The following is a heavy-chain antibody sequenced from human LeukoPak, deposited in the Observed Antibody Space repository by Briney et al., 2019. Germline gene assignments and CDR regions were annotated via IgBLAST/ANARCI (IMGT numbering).Heavy chain of an antibody. CDR1: GFTFSSYG. D-gene: IGHD6-19*01. CDR3: ARGDKSSGWYFFDY. CDR2: IWYDGSNK. J-gene: IGHJ4*02. Sequence: GGSLRLSCAASGFTFSSYGMHWVRQAPGKGLEWVAVIWYDGSNKYYADSVKGRFTISRDNSKNTLYLQMNSLRAEDTAVYYCARGDKSSGWYFFDYWGQGTLVTVSS. V-gene: IGHV3-33*01.